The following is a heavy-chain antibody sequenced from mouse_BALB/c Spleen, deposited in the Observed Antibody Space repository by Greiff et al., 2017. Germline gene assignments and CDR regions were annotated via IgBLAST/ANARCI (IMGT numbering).Heavy chain of an antibody. CDR2: IDPANGNT. CDR3: AANYYGSSVFDY. D-gene: IGHD1-1*01. J-gene: IGHJ2*01. V-gene: IGHV14-3*02. CDR1: GFNIKDTY. Sequence: EVQLQQSGAELVKPGASVKLSCTASGFNIKDTYMHWVKQRPEQGLEWIGRIDPANGNTKYDPKFQGKATITADTSSNTAYLQLSSLTSEDTAVYYCAANYYGSSVFDYWGQGTTLTVSS.